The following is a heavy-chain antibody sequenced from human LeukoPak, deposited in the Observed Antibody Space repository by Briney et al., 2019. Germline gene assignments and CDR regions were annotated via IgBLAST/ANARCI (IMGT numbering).Heavy chain of an antibody. CDR1: GFTFSSYS. D-gene: IGHD3-10*01. J-gene: IGHJ5*02. Sequence: GGSLRLSCAASGFTFSSYSMHWVRQAPGKGLEYVSAISSNGGSTYYANSVKGRFTISRDNSKNTLYLQTGSLRAEDMAVYYCARVEGGGWFDPWGQGTLVTVSS. CDR2: ISSNGGST. V-gene: IGHV3-64*01. CDR3: ARVEGGGWFDP.